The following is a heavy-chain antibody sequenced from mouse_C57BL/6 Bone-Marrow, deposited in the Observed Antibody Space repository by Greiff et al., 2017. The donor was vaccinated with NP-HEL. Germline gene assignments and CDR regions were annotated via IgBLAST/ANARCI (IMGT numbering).Heavy chain of an antibody. D-gene: IGHD4-1*01. CDR3: ARHGLTGTMDY. J-gene: IGHJ4*01. Sequence: EVKVVESGGGLVQPGESLKLSCESNEYEFPSHDMSWVRKTPEKRLELVAAINSDGGSTYYPDTMERRFIISRDNTKKTLYLQMSRLRSEDTAWYYCARHGLTGTMDYWGQGTSVTVSS. CDR2: INSDGGST. CDR1: EYEFPSHD. V-gene: IGHV5-2*01.